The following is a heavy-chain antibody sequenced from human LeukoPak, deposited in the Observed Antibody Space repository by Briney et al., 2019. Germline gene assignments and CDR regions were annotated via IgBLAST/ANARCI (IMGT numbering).Heavy chain of an antibody. J-gene: IGHJ3*02. Sequence: GGSLRLSCAASGFTFSSYSMNWVRQAPGKGLEWVSSISSSSSTIYYADSVKGRFTISRDNAKNSLYLQMNSLRAEDTAVYYCARVGDSSGYYGTDAFDIWGQGTMVTVSS. V-gene: IGHV3-48*01. CDR1: GFTFSSYS. CDR2: ISSSSSTI. D-gene: IGHD3-22*01. CDR3: ARVGDSSGYYGTDAFDI.